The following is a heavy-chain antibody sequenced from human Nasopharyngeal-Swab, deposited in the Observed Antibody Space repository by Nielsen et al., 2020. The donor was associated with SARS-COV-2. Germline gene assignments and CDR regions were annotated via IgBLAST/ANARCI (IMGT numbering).Heavy chain of an antibody. CDR3: ARGGWYFDF. CDR1: GFTFSSYW. J-gene: IGHJ2*01. V-gene: IGHV3-7*04. CDR2: IKQDGSEK. Sequence: GESLQISCAASGFTFSSYWMSWVRQAPGKGLEWVANIKQDGSEKYYVDSVKGRFTISRDNAKNSLYLQMNSLRAEDTTVYYCARGGWYFDFWGRGTLVTVSS.